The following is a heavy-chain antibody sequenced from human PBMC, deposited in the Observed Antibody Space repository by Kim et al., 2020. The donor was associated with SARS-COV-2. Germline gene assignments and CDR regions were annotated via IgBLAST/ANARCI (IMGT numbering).Heavy chain of an antibody. D-gene: IGHD6-13*01. CDR3: ARMPGSSWYFGAFDI. CDR2: INPSGGST. V-gene: IGHV1-46*01. CDR1: GYTFTSYY. Sequence: ASVKVSCKASGYTFTSYYMHWVRQAPGQGLEWMGIINPSGGSTSYAQKFQGRVTMTRDTSTSTVYMELSSLRSEDTAVYYCARMPGSSWYFGAFDIWGQGTMVTVSS. J-gene: IGHJ3*02.